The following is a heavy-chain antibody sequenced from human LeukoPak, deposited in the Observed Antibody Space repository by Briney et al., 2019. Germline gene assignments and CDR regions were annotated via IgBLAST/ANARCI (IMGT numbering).Heavy chain of an antibody. Sequence: GGSLRLSCAASGFTFSSYSMNWVRQAPGKGLEWVSYISSSSSTTYYADSVKGRFTISRDNAKNSLYLQMNSLRDEDTAVYYCARDPAYCSGGSCYVWDYWGQGTLVTVSS. J-gene: IGHJ4*02. CDR1: GFTFSSYS. CDR2: ISSSSSTT. D-gene: IGHD2-15*01. V-gene: IGHV3-48*02. CDR3: ARDPAYCSGGSCYVWDY.